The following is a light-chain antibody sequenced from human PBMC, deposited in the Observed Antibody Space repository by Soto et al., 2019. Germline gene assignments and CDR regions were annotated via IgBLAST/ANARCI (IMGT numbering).Light chain of an antibody. V-gene: IGLV2-14*01. J-gene: IGLJ1*01. CDR3: SSYTSSSTGGFV. CDR2: DVG. CDR1: SSDVVGYNY. Sequence: QCALTQPASVSGSPGQSITISCTGTSSDVVGYNYVSWYQQHPGKAPKLMIYDVGNRPSGVSNRFSGSKSGNTASLTISGLQAEDEADYYCSSYTSSSTGGFVFGTGTKVTVL.